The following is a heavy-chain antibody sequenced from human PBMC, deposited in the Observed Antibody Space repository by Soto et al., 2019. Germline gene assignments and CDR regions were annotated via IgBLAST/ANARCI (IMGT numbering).Heavy chain of an antibody. V-gene: IGHV1-8*01. J-gene: IGHJ4*02. CDR2: MNPYTGKA. Sequence: QVQLVQSGAEVKKPGASVKVSCKASGYTFTTYDINWVRQAPGQGLEWMGWMNPYTGKAGYAQKFKGRVTMTRDNSISTAYMELSGLRSEDTAVYYCARRKERSGPNYFDYLGQGTLVTVSS. CDR1: GYTFTTYD. D-gene: IGHD6-25*01. CDR3: ARRKERSGPNYFDY.